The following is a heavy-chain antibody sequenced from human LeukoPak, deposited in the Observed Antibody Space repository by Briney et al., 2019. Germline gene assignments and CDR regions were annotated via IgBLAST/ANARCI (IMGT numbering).Heavy chain of an antibody. CDR2: IGAYNGNA. V-gene: IGHV1-18*01. CDR3: ARVFDTTGYFHDAFDI. Sequence: ASVKVSCKASGYTFTSYGINWVRQAPGQGLEWMGWIGAYNGNANYAQKLQGRVTMTTDTSTSTAYMELRSLRSDDTAVYYCARVFDTTGYFHDAFDIWGQGTMVTVSS. D-gene: IGHD3-22*01. CDR1: GYTFTSYG. J-gene: IGHJ3*02.